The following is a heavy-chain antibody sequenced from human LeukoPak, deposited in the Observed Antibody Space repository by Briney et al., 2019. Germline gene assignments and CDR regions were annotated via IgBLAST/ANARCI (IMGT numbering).Heavy chain of an antibody. CDR2: ISAYNGNT. Sequence: ASVKVSCKASGYTFTSYGISWVRQAPGQGLEWMGWISAYNGNTNYAQKLQGRVTMTTDTSTSTAYMELRSLRSDDTAVYYCASPFCVITGCFNYNRDVRGKGPRSPSP. D-gene: IGHD3-22*01. V-gene: IGHV1-18*01. J-gene: IGHJ6*03. CDR1: GYTFTSYG. CDR3: ASPFCVITGCFNYNRDV.